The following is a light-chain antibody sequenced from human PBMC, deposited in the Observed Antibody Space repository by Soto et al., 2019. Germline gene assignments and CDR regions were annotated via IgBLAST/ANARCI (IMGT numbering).Light chain of an antibody. CDR1: QSVSSY. CDR2: YAS. CDR3: QQRSNWPGT. V-gene: IGKV3-11*01. Sequence: EIVWTQSPATLSLSPGERATLSCRASQSVSSYLAWYQQKPGQAPRLLIYYASNRATGIPARFSGSGSGTDFPLTISSLEPEDVAGYYCQQRSNWPGTFGQGTKVEIK. J-gene: IGKJ1*01.